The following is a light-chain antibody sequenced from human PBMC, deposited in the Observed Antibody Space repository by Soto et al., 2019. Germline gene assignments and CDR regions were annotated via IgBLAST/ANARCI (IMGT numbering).Light chain of an antibody. CDR3: QQYDNWPHT. J-gene: IGKJ2*01. Sequence: EMVMTQSPAPLSVSPGERATLSCRASQNLSRNLAWYQQQPGQAPRLLIYGASTRATGIPSRFSGSGSGTDVTLTISSLQSEDFAVYYCQQYDNWPHTLGQGTKLEIK. V-gene: IGKV3-15*01. CDR1: QNLSRN. CDR2: GAS.